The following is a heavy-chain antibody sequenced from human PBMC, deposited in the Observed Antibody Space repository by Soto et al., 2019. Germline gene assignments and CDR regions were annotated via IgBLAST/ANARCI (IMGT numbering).Heavy chain of an antibody. D-gene: IGHD6-13*01. J-gene: IGHJ4*02. CDR3: ATDIAAADGPYYFDY. CDR2: FDPEDGET. V-gene: IGHV1-24*01. CDR1: GYTLTELS. Sequence: EASVKVSGKVSGYTLTELSMHWVRQAPGKGLEWMGGFDPEDGETIYAQKFQGRVTMTEDTSTDTAYMELSSLRSEDTAVYYYATDIAAADGPYYFDYWGQGTLVTVSS.